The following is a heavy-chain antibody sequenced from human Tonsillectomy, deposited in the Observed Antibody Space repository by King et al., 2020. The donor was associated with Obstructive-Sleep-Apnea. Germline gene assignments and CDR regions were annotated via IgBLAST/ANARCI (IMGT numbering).Heavy chain of an antibody. J-gene: IGHJ3*02. D-gene: IGHD3-9*01. CDR1: GFTVSNAW. V-gene: IGHV3-15*01. Sequence: QLVQSGGGLVKPGGSLRLSCEASGFTVSNAWMSWVRQAPGKGLEWVGRIKKKSDGGTTDYAAPVKGRFTISRDDSKNTLYLQMNSLKTEDTAVYYCTRDYDILTGYYYGAFDIWGQGTMVTVSS. CDR3: TRDYDILTGYYYGAFDI. CDR2: IKKKSDGGTT.